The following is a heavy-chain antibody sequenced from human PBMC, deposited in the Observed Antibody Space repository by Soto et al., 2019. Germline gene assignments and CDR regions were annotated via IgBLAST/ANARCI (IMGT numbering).Heavy chain of an antibody. D-gene: IGHD3-16*01. V-gene: IGHV4-34*01. Sequence: QVHLQQWGAGLLKPSETLSLTCAVYGGSFSDYYWSWIRQSPGKGLEWIGEINHSGSTNYNPSLKSRVTISVDTSKNQFSLNLSSVTAADTAMYYCARAAFYAWEDHWGQGTLVTVSS. CDR2: INHSGST. J-gene: IGHJ4*02. CDR3: ARAAFYAWEDH. CDR1: GGSFSDYY.